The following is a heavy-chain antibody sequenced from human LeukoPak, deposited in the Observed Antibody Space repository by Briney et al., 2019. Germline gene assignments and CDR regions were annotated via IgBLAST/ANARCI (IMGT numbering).Heavy chain of an antibody. J-gene: IGHJ4*02. CDR2: ISSSGSTI. V-gene: IGHV3-48*01. D-gene: IGHD2-2*01. CDR1: GFIFSSYS. Sequence: GGSLRLSCAASGFIFSSYSMNWVRQAPGKGLEWVSYISSSGSTIYYADSVKGRFTISRDNAKNSLYLQMNSLRAEDTAVYDCAVLTYQLLDYYFDYWGQGTLVTVSS. CDR3: AVLTYQLLDYYFDY.